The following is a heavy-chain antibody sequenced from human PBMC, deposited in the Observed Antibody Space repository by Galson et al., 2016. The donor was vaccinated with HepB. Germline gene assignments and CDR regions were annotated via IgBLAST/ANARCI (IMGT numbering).Heavy chain of an antibody. Sequence: SLRLSCAASGFSVSSKYMSWVRQIPGKGLEWVSVIYSGGSTFYADSVKGRFTISRDNVKNTVYLQVNSVTDEDTAVYYCARSPSNWFGPSTFDIWGQGTMVIVSS. J-gene: IGHJ3*02. CDR3: ARSPSNWFGPSTFDI. CDR1: GFSVSSKY. V-gene: IGHV3-53*01. D-gene: IGHD6-13*01. CDR2: IYSGGST.